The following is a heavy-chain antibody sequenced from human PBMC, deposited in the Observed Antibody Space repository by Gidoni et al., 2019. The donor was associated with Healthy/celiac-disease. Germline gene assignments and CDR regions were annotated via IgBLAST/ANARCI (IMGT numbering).Heavy chain of an antibody. CDR1: GYSFTSYW. CDR3: ARHGSDCSSTSCYPAY. D-gene: IGHD2-2*01. Sequence: EGQLVQSGAEVKKPGESLRISCKGSGYSFTSYWISWVRQMPVKGLEWMGRLDPSDFYTNYRPSFQGHVTIAADKSISTAYLQWSSLKASDTAMYYCARHGSDCSSTSCYPAYWGQGTLVTVSS. V-gene: IGHV5-10-1*01. CDR2: LDPSDFYT. J-gene: IGHJ4*02.